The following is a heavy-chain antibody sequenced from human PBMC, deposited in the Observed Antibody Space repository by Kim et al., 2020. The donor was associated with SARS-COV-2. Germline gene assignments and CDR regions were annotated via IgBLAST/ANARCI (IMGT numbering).Heavy chain of an antibody. CDR1: GFTFSSYA. CDR2: ICCASNTT. CDR3: ATTPSSRLLA. V-gene: IGHV3-23*01. J-gene: IGHJ1*01. Sequence: GGSLRLSCAASGFTFSSYAINWVRQAPGKGLEWVAVICCASNTTYYADSVKGRFTISRDNSNNTLYLQMNSLRAEDTALYYCATTPSSRLLAWGHGTL. D-gene: IGHD6-6*01.